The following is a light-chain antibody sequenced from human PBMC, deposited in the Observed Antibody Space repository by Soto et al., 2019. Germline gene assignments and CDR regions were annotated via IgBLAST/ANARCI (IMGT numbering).Light chain of an antibody. J-gene: IGKJ1*01. Sequence: EIVLTQSPGTLSLSPLEIVTLSFMASQSVSNNYLAWYQQKPGQAPRLLIYGASNRATGIPDRFSGSGSGTDFTLTISRLETEDFAVYYCQQYGSSGTFGQGTKVDIK. CDR3: QQYGSSGT. CDR2: GAS. CDR1: QSVSNNY. V-gene: IGKV3-20*01.